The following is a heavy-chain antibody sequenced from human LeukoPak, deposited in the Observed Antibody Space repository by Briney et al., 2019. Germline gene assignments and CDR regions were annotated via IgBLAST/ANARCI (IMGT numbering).Heavy chain of an antibody. V-gene: IGHV1-69*04. D-gene: IGHD3-10*01. CDR3: ARSGYYGSGSYYKLDRDDY. CDR2: IIPILGIA. J-gene: IGHJ4*02. Sequence: ASVKVSCKASGGTFSSYAISWVRQAPGQGLEWMGRIIPILGIANYAQKFQGRVTITADKSTSTAYMELSSLRSEDTAVYYCARSGYYGSGSYYKLDRDDYWGQGTLVTVSS. CDR1: GGTFSSYA.